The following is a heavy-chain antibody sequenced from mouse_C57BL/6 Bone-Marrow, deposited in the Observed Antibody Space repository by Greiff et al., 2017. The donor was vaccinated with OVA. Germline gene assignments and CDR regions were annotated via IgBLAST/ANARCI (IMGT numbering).Heavy chain of an antibody. CDR1: GFSLPSYG. CDR2: IWSGGGT. CDR3: AKTGFITTGVAALDWYFDV. V-gene: IGHV2-4*01. Sequence: QVQLQQSGPGLVQPSQSLSITCTVSGFSLPSYGVHWVRQPPGKGLEWLGVIWSGGGTDYNAAFISSLSISKDNSKSQVFLKMNSLQADDTTIYVCAKTGFITTGVAALDWYFDVWGTGTTVTVSS. D-gene: IGHD1-1*01. J-gene: IGHJ1*03.